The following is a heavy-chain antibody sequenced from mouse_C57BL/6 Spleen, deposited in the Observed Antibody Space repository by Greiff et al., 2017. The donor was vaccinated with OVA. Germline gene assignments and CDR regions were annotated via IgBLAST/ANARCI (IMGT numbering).Heavy chain of an antibody. Sequence: EVQLVESEGGLVQPGSSMKLSCTASGFTFSDYYMAWVRQVPEKGLEWVANINYDGSSTYYLDSLKSRFIISRDNAKNILYLQMSSLKSEDTATYYCARYDYDGALYAMDYWGQGTSVTVSS. D-gene: IGHD2-4*01. J-gene: IGHJ4*01. CDR3: ARYDYDGALYAMDY. CDR2: INYDGSST. V-gene: IGHV5-16*01. CDR1: GFTFSDYY.